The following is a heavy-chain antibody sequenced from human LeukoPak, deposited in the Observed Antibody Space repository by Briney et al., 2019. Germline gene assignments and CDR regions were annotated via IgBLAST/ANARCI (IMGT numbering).Heavy chain of an antibody. CDR2: IRSKVYGGTT. CDR1: GFTFGDYA. Sequence: GGSLRLSCTASGFTFGDYAMSWFRQAPGKGLEWVGFIRSKVYGGTTEYAASVKGRFTISRDDSKSIAYRQMNSLKSEDTAVYYCVRYSGDADYWGQGTLVTVSS. V-gene: IGHV3-49*03. D-gene: IGHD5-12*01. CDR3: VRYSGDADY. J-gene: IGHJ4*02.